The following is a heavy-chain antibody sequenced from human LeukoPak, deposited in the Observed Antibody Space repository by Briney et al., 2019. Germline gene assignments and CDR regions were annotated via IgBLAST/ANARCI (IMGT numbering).Heavy chain of an antibody. Sequence: SETLSLTCAVYGGSFSGYYWSWIRQPPGKGLEWIGEINHSGSTNYNPSLKSRVTISVDTSKNQFSLKLSSVTAADTAVYYCARHGHCSSTSCYSSLGSYWYFDLWGRGTLVTVSS. V-gene: IGHV4-34*01. CDR3: ARHGHCSSTSCYSSLGSYWYFDL. CDR2: INHSGST. D-gene: IGHD2-2*01. J-gene: IGHJ2*01. CDR1: GGSFSGYY.